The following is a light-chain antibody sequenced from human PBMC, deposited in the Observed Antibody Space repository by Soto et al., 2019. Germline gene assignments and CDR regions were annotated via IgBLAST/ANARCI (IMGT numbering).Light chain of an antibody. CDR1: NIEIKS. CDR3: QVWDTTNPVI. CDR2: DDG. J-gene: IGLJ2*01. V-gene: IGLV3-21*02. Sequence: SYELTQPHSVSVAPGQTARITCGGNNIEIKSVHWYQQKPGQAPVLVVYDDGDRTTGIPERFSGSKSGNTATLTTSRVEAGDEADYYCQVWDTTNPVIFGGGTKLTVL.